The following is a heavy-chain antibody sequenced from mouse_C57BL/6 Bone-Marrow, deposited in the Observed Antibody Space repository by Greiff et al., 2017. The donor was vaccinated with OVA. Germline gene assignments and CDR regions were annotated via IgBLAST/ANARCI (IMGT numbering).Heavy chain of an antibody. V-gene: IGHV1-81*01. CDR1: GYTFTSYG. J-gene: IGHJ3*01. Sequence: VQLQQSGAELARPGASVKLSCKASGYTFTSYGISWVKQRPGQGLEWIGKIYPRSGNTYYNEKFKGQATLTAGKSSSTAYMELRSLTSEDAAVYFCARPSYYYSSSFAYWGQGTLVTVSA. CDR2: IYPRSGNT. D-gene: IGHD1-1*01. CDR3: ARPSYYYSSSFAY.